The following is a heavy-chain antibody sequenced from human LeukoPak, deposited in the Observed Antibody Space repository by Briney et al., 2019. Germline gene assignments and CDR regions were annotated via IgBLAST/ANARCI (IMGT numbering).Heavy chain of an antibody. CDR1: GYSISSGYY. CDR3: ARGPGEVTGESFDY. J-gene: IGHJ4*02. V-gene: IGHV4-61*02. D-gene: IGHD2-21*02. Sequence: SETLSLTCTVSGYSISSGYYWSWIRQPAGKGLEWIGRIYTSGSTNYNPSLKSRVTISVDTSKNQFSLKLSSVTAADTAVYYCARGPGEVTGESFDYWGQGTLVTVSS. CDR2: IYTSGST.